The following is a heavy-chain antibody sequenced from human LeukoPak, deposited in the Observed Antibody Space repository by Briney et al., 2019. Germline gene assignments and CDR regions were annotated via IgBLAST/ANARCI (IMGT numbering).Heavy chain of an antibody. Sequence: GGSLRLSCAASGFTFSSYAMHWVRQAPGKGLEWVAVISYDGSNKYYADSVKGRFTISRDNSKNTLYLQMNSLRAEDTAVYYCARELGYCSGGSCYGGAFDYWGQGTLVTVSS. CDR1: GFTFSSYA. CDR3: ARELGYCSGGSCYGGAFDY. CDR2: ISYDGSNK. V-gene: IGHV3-30-3*01. D-gene: IGHD2-15*01. J-gene: IGHJ4*02.